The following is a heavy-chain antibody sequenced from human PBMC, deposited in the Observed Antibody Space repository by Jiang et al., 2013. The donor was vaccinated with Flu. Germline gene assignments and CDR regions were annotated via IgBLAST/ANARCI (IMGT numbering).Heavy chain of an antibody. CDR3: ARLICTNGVCSSYYYYGMDV. CDR1: GGSISSSSYY. Sequence: TLSLTCTVSGGSISSSSYYWGWIRQPPGKGLEWIGSIYYSGSTYYNPSLKSRVTISVDTSKNQFSLKLSSVTAADTAVYYCARLICTNGVCSSYYYYGMDVWGQGTTVTVSS. CDR2: IYYSGST. V-gene: IGHV4-39*01. D-gene: IGHD2-8*01. J-gene: IGHJ6*02.